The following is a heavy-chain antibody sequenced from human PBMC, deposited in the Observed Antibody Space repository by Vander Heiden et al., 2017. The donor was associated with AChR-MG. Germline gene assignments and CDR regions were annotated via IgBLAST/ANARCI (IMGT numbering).Heavy chain of an antibody. CDR1: GGSISSYY. J-gene: IGHJ6*02. Sequence: QVQLQASGPGLVKPSETLSLTCTVSGGSISSYYWSWIRQPPGKGLEWIGYIYYSGSTNYNPSLKSRVTISVDTSKNQFSLKLSSVTAADTAVYYCARLTTARYYYYGMDVWGQGTTVTVSS. CDR2: IYYSGST. D-gene: IGHD4-17*01. V-gene: IGHV4-59*01. CDR3: ARLTTARYYYYGMDV.